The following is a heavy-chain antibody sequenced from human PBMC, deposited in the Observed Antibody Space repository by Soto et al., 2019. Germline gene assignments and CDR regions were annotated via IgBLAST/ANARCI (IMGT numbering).Heavy chain of an antibody. V-gene: IGHV1-69*01. J-gene: IGHJ6*02. D-gene: IGHD3-3*01. CDR2: ILPIFGTA. Sequence: QVQLVQSGAEVKKPGSSVKVSCKASGGTFSSYAISWVRQAPGQGLEWMGGILPIFGTANYAQKFQGRVTITADESTSTASMELSSLRSEDTAVYYCAKNDNGVAGLNSYYYYGMDVWGQGTTVTVSS. CDR3: AKNDNGVAGLNSYYYYGMDV. CDR1: GGTFSSYA.